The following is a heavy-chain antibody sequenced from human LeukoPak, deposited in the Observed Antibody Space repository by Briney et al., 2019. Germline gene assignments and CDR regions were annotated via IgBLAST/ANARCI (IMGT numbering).Heavy chain of an antibody. CDR2: ISNDGITI. J-gene: IGHJ4*02. CDR1: GFTFSAHY. Sequence: PGGSLRLSCAASGFTFSAHYMSWIRQAPGKGLEWVSYISNDGITINYADSVKGRFTVSRDNAKNSLYLQMNSLRVEDTAVYYRVRTARLSDYWGQGTLVTVSS. D-gene: IGHD6-6*01. CDR3: VRTARLSDY. V-gene: IGHV3-11*04.